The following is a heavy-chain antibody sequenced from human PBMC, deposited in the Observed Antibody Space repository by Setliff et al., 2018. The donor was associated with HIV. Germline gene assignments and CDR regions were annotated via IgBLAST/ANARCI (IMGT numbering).Heavy chain of an antibody. CDR2: IKLSSGGT. CDR3: VTSPGSFTSVDETEAGDY. D-gene: IGHD6-25*01. J-gene: IGHJ4*02. CDR1: GNSFNGDF. V-gene: IGHV1-2*02. Sequence: ASVKVSCKAPGNSFNGDFLNWVRQAPGQGLEWMGNIKLSSGGTKFAQKFLGRVTMTRDTSTNTAFMELRRLNSDNTATYFCVTSPGSFTSVDETEAGDYWGQGTLVTVSS.